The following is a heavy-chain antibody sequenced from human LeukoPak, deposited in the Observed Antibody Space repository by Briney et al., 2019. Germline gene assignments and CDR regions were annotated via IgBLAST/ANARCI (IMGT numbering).Heavy chain of an antibody. D-gene: IGHD6-13*01. CDR1: GYTFTSND. CDR2: INPSGGST. J-gene: IGHJ3*02. CDR3: ARFASLYSRSWYYAFDI. Sequence: GASVTVSCKASGYTFTSNDIHWVRQAPGQGREWMGIINPSGGSTSYAHKSQGRVTMTRDTSTSTVYIELSSLRSEDTAVYYCARFASLYSRSWYYAFDIWGQGTMVTVSS. V-gene: IGHV1-46*01.